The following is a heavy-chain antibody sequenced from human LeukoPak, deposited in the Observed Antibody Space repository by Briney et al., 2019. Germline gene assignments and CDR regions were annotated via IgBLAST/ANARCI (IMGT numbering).Heavy chain of an antibody. J-gene: IGHJ4*02. Sequence: SETLSLTCTVSGGPINNYYWTWIRQSPGKGLEYIGYIYHTGETDYNPSLKSRVTISLDSSKKQFSLKMTSMTAADTAVYYCARDALTCTTTACSDYLDFWGQGTPVTVSS. CDR3: ARDALTCTTTACSDYLDF. V-gene: IGHV4-59*12. D-gene: IGHD1-14*01. CDR1: GGPINNYY. CDR2: IYHTGET.